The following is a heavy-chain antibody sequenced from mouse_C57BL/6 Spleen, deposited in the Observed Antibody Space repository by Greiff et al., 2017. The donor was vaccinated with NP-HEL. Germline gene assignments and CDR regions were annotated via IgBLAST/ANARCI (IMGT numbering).Heavy chain of an antibody. V-gene: IGHV8-8*01. CDR3: ARPYYYGSSYGSYFDY. D-gene: IGHD1-1*01. Sequence: QVTLKESGPGILQPSQTLSLTCSFSGFSLSTFGMGVGWIRQPSGKGLEWLAHIWWDDDKYYNPALKSRLTISKDTSKNQVFLKIANVDTADTATYYCARPYYYGSSYGSYFDYWGQGTTLTVSS. CDR1: GFSLSTFGMG. J-gene: IGHJ2*01. CDR2: IWWDDDK.